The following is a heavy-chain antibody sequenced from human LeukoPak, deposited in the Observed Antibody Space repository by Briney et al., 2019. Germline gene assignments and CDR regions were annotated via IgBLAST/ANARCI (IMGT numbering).Heavy chain of an antibody. Sequence: PSETLSLTCTASGGSISSGSYYWSWIRQPAGKGLEWIGRIYTSGSTNYNPSLKSRVTISVDTSKNQFSLKLSSVTAADTAVYYCARGLIAAAGSHAFDIWGQGTMVTVSS. CDR3: ARGLIAAAGSHAFDI. V-gene: IGHV4-61*02. CDR1: GGSISSGSYY. J-gene: IGHJ3*02. CDR2: IYTSGST. D-gene: IGHD6-13*01.